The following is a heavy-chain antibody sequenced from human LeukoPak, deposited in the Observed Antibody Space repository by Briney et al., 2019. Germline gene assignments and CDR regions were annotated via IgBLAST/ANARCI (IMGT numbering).Heavy chain of an antibody. CDR3: ARGQYQLLGMYNWFDP. CDR2: IIPILGIA. D-gene: IGHD2-2*01. Sequence: SVKVSCKASGGTFSSYAISWVRQAPGQGLEWMGRIIPILGIANYAQKLQGRVTITADKSTSTAYMELSSLRSEDTAVYYCARGQYQLLGMYNWFDPWGQGTLVTVSS. CDR1: GGTFSSYA. V-gene: IGHV1-69*04. J-gene: IGHJ5*02.